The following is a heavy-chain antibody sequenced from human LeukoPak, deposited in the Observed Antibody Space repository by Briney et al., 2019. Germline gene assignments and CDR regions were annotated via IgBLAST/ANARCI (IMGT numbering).Heavy chain of an antibody. V-gene: IGHV4-59*01. Sequence: SETLSLTCTVSGGSISSYYWSWIRQPPGKGLEWIGYIYYSGSTNYNPSLKSRVTISVDTSKNQFSLKLSSVTAADTAVYYCARDGRFPRRTFDIWGQGKMVTVSS. J-gene: IGHJ3*02. CDR3: ARDGRFPRRTFDI. CDR2: IYYSGST. CDR1: GGSISSYY. D-gene: IGHD3-3*01.